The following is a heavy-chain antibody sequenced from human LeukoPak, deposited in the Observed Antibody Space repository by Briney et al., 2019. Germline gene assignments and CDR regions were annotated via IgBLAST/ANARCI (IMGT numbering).Heavy chain of an antibody. J-gene: IGHJ4*02. CDR1: GFTFSSYS. D-gene: IGHD6-19*01. V-gene: IGHV3-21*01. CDR3: ARQIAVAGTRSFDY. Sequence: GGSLRLYCAASGFTFSSYSMNWVRQAPGKGLEWVSSISSSSSYIYYADSVKGRFTISRDNAKNSLYLQMNSLRAEDTAVYYCARQIAVAGTRSFDYWGQGTLVTVSS. CDR2: ISSSSSYI.